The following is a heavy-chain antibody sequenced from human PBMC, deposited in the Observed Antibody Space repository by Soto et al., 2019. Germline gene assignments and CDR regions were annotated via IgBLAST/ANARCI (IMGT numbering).Heavy chain of an antibody. V-gene: IGHV4-30-2*01. CDR3: ARGVTTVTTFDY. J-gene: IGHJ4*02. D-gene: IGHD4-17*01. Sequence: SETLSLTCAVSGGSISSGGYSCNWIRQPPGKGLEWIGYVYHSGSTYYNPSLKSRVTISVDRSKNQFSLKLSSVTAADTAVYYCARGVTTVTTFDYWGQGTLVTVSS. CDR1: GGSISSGGYS. CDR2: VYHSGST.